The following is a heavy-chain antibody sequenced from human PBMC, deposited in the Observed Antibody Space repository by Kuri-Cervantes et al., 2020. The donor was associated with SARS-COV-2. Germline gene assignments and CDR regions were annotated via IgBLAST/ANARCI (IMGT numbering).Heavy chain of an antibody. V-gene: IGHV1-8*03. CDR3: ARDWAYVDPGYVGY. D-gene: IGHD3-10*01. CDR2: MNANSGNT. J-gene: IGHJ4*02. CDR1: GYTLTSYD. Sequence: ASVKVTFKASGYTLTSYDISWVRQATGQGLEWMGWMNANSGNTGYAQKFQGRVTITRNTTISTDYMELNSLRSENTAGYYCARDWAYVDPGYVGYWGQGTLVTVSS.